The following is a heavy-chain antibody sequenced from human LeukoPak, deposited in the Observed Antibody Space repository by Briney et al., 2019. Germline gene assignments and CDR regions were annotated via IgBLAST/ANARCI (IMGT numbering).Heavy chain of an antibody. Sequence: SETLSLTCAVYGGSFSGYYWSWIRQPPGKGLEWTGEINHSGSTNYNPSLKSRVTISVVTSKNQFSLKLSSVTAADTAVYYCARRGWIQLWHTDYWGQGTLVTVSS. D-gene: IGHD5-18*01. J-gene: IGHJ4*02. CDR3: ARRGWIQLWHTDY. CDR1: GGSFSGYY. CDR2: INHSGST. V-gene: IGHV4-34*01.